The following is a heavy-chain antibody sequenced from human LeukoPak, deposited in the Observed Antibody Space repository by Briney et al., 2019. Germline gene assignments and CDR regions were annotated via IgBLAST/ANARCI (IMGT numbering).Heavy chain of an antibody. Sequence: ASVKVSCKASGYTFTSYYMHWVRQAPGQGLEWMGWINPNSGDTNYAQKFQGRVTMTTDTSIITAYMELSRLRSDDTAVYYCARYRGLAAAALYWGQGTLVTVSS. D-gene: IGHD6-13*01. V-gene: IGHV1-2*02. CDR2: INPNSGDT. J-gene: IGHJ4*02. CDR3: ARYRGLAAAALY. CDR1: GYTFTSYY.